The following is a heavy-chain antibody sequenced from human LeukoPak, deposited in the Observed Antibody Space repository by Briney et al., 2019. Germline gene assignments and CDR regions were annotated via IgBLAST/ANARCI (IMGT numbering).Heavy chain of an antibody. J-gene: IGHJ4*02. CDR1: GLTFSSHW. D-gene: IGHD1-14*01. V-gene: IGHV3-74*01. CDR3: ATRQGGNPAY. CDR2: ITNDGSST. Sequence: GGSLRLSCAASGLTFSSHWMHWVRQAPGKGLVWVSRITNDGSSTTYADSVKGRFTISRDNAKNMLYLQVDSLRAEDTAVYYCATRQGGNPAYWGQGTLVTVSS.